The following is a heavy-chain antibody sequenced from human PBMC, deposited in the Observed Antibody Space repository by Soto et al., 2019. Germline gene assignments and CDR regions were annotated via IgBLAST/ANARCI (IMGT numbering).Heavy chain of an antibody. V-gene: IGHV3-72*01. CDR3: TPYAPNQPDY. J-gene: IGHJ4*02. Sequence: ESGGALVQPGGSLRLSCAASGFTFSDHYMDWVRQAPGKGLEWVGRARNKAKTYTTDYAATVKGRFIISRDDSKRSVYLQMNSLKADDTAIYYCTPYAPNQPDYWGQGTPVTVSS. D-gene: IGHD3-16*01. CDR2: ARNKAKTYTT. CDR1: GFTFSDHY.